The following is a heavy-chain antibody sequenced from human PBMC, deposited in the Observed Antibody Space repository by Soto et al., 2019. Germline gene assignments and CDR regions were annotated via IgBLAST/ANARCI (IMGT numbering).Heavy chain of an antibody. D-gene: IGHD4-17*01. CDR1: GYTFTSYA. CDR2: INAGNGNT. J-gene: IGHJ6*02. CDR3: AREEDYGDYEYYYGMDV. V-gene: IGHV1-3*01. Sequence: QVQLVQSGAEVKKPGASVKVSCKASGYTFTSYAMHWVRQAPGQRLEWMGWINAGNGNTKYSQKFRGRVTITRDTSXSXXYMELSSLRSEDTAVYYCAREEDYGDYEYYYGMDVWGQGTTVTVSS.